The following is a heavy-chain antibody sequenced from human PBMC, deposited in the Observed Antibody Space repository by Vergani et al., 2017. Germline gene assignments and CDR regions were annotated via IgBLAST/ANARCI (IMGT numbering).Heavy chain of an antibody. Sequence: EVQLVESGGGLVQPGGSLRLSCAASGFTFSSYDMHWVRQATGKGLEWVSAIGTAGDTYYPGSVKGRFTISRENAKNSLYLQMNSLRAGDTAVYYCARAIYCSGGSCYDKGWFDPWGQGTLVTVSS. J-gene: IGHJ5*02. CDR3: ARAIYCSGGSCYDKGWFDP. CDR2: IGTAGDT. D-gene: IGHD2-15*01. V-gene: IGHV3-13*04. CDR1: GFTFSSYD.